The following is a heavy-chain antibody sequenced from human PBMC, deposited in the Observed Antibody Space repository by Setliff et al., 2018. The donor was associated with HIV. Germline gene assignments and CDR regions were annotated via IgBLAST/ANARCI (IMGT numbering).Heavy chain of an antibody. Sequence: LSLTCAVYGGSFSGHSWTWIRQPPGKGLEWVGEINRSGSANYNRSLKSRVTMSVDTSKRQFSLKLDSVTAADTAIYYCARQSTVAAAGFDFWGQGTLVTVSS. CDR2: INRSGSA. CDR1: GGSFSGHS. V-gene: IGHV4-34*01. CDR3: ARQSTVAAAGFDF. J-gene: IGHJ4*02. D-gene: IGHD6-13*01.